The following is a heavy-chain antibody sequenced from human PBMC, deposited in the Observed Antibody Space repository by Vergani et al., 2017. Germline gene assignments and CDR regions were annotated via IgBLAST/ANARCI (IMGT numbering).Heavy chain of an antibody. CDR2: INHSGIT. CDR3: AGGLYGSGHPGDYYYGMDV. J-gene: IGHJ6*02. CDR1: GWPFSGYY. V-gene: IGHV4-34*01. Sequence: QVQLQQWGAGLFKPSETLSLTCAVHGWPFSGYYWTWTRQPPGRGLEWSGEINHSGITHYNPSLKSPVTMSVDTSKNQFSLKLSSVTAADTAVYFCAGGLYGSGHPGDYYYGMDVWGQGTTVTVSS. D-gene: IGHD3-10*01.